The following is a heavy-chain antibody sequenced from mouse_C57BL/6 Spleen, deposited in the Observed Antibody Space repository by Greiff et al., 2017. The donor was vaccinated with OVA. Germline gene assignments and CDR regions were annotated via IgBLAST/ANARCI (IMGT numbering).Heavy chain of an antibody. Sequence: VQLQQPGAELVRPGTSVKLSCKASGYTFTSYWMHWVKQRPGQGLEWIGVIDPSDSYTNYNQKFKGKATLTVDTSSSTAYMQLSSLTSEDSAVYYCASYSPYFDYWGQGTTLTVSS. CDR1: GYTFTSYW. D-gene: IGHD2-12*01. CDR3: ASYSPYFDY. V-gene: IGHV1-59*01. CDR2: IDPSDSYT. J-gene: IGHJ2*01.